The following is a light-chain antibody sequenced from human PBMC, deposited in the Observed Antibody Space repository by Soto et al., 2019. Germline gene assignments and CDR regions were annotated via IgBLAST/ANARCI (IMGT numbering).Light chain of an antibody. CDR3: QAWDSSTAWV. V-gene: IGLV3-1*01. J-gene: IGLJ3*02. Sequence: SYELTQPPSVSVSPGQTASITCSGDKLGDKYASWYQQKPGQSPVLVIYEQSKRPSGIPERFSGSNSGNTATLTISGTQAMDEADYYCQAWDSSTAWVFGGGTKVTVL. CDR2: EQS. CDR1: KLGDKY.